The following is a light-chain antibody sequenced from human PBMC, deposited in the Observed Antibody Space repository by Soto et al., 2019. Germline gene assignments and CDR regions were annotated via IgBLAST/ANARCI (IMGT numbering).Light chain of an antibody. CDR3: QQYNSFSRWT. J-gene: IGKJ1*01. Sequence: DIQMTQSPSTLSASVGDRVTITCRASQSISRFLAWYQQKPGKAPKLLIYKASNLQSEVPSRFSGSGDATEFTLTISNLQRDDCATYYCQQYNSFSRWTFGQGTKVEIK. V-gene: IGKV1-5*03. CDR1: QSISRF. CDR2: KAS.